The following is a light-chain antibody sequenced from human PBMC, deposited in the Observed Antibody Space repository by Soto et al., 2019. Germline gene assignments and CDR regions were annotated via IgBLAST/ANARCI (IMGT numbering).Light chain of an antibody. Sequence: EIEMTQSPATLSVSPGERATFSCRASQSVSSNLAWYQQKPGLAPRLLIYGASTRATGIPARFSGSGSGTDFTLTISSLQSEDFAVYYCQQYNKWPRTFGQGTKVEIK. CDR3: QQYNKWPRT. J-gene: IGKJ1*01. CDR1: QSVSSN. V-gene: IGKV3-15*01. CDR2: GAS.